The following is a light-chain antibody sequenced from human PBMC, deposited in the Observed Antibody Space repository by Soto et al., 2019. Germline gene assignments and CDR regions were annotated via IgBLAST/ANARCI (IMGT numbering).Light chain of an antibody. CDR2: GAS. Sequence: EIVMTQSPATLSVSPGARAPLSCRARQSVSSDLAWYPQKPGQAPRLLIYGASTRATGIPARFSGSGSGTEFTLTISSLQPDDFATYYCQQYNSYSWTFGQGTKVDI. J-gene: IGKJ1*01. CDR3: QQYNSYSWT. CDR1: QSVSSD. V-gene: IGKV3-15*01.